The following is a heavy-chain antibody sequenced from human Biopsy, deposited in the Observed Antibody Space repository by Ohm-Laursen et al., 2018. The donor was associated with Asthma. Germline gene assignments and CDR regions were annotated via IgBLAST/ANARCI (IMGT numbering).Heavy chain of an antibody. V-gene: IGHV3-23*01. J-gene: IGHJ4*02. D-gene: IGHD6-13*01. CDR3: AKDRSGTWYGFNY. CDR2: ISGNSGIT. CDR1: GFTFRAHA. Sequence: SLRLSCTASGFTFRAHAMSWVRQAPGKGLEWVSTISGNSGITYYADSVKGRFTISRDNSQNTLYLYMDSLSAEDTAVYYCAKDRSGTWYGFNYWGQGTLVTVSS.